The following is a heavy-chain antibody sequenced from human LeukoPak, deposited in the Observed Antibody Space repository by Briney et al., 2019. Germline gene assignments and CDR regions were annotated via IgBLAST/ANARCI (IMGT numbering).Heavy chain of an antibody. CDR2: ISSSSSTI. Sequence: GGSLRLSCAASGFTFSSYSMNWVRQAPGKGLEWVSYISSSSSTIYYADSVKGRFTISRDNAKNSLYLQMNSLRAEDTAVYYCARVGQWELPGYWGQGTLVTVSS. V-gene: IGHV3-48*01. D-gene: IGHD1-26*01. CDR1: GFTFSSYS. J-gene: IGHJ4*02. CDR3: ARVGQWELPGY.